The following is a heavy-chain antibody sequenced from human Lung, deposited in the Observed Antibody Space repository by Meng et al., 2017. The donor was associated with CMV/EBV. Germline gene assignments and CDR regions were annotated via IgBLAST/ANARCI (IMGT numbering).Heavy chain of an antibody. CDR2: MNPNSGNT. CDR3: ARGNIVGATLDY. V-gene: IGHV1-8*01. CDR1: GYTFTSYD. D-gene: IGHD1-26*01. J-gene: IGHJ4*02. Sequence: ASAMVFSKASGYTFTSYDINWVRQDTGQGLEWMGWMNPNSGNTGYAQKFQGRVTMTRNTSISTAYMELSSLRSEDTAVYYCARGNIVGATLDYWGQGTLVTVSS.